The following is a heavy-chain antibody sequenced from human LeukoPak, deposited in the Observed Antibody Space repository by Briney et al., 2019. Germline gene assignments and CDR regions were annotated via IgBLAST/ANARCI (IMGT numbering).Heavy chain of an antibody. CDR2: IYTSGST. CDR3: AVSIAAAGTFAGDYYYYYGMDV. D-gene: IGHD6-13*01. V-gene: IGHV4-61*02. CDR1: GGSISSGSYY. Sequence: KASETLSLTCTVSGGSISSGSYYWRWIRQPAGKGLEWIGRIYTSGSTNYNPALKSRLNISVDTSRIQFSLKLSSVTAADTAVYYCAVSIAAAGTFAGDYYYYYGMDVWGQGTTVTVSS. J-gene: IGHJ6*02.